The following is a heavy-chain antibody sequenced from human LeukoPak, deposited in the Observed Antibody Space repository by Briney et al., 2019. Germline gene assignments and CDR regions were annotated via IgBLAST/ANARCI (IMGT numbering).Heavy chain of an antibody. Sequence: GGSLRLSCAASGFTFSSYWMHWVRQAPGKGLEWVAVIWYDGSNKYYADSVKGRFTISRDNSKNTLYLQMNSLRAEDTAVYYCAKTPGIAAAGTVDYWGQGTLVTVSS. CDR3: AKTPGIAAAGTVDY. CDR1: GFTFSSYW. D-gene: IGHD6-13*01. CDR2: IWYDGSNK. V-gene: IGHV3-33*06. J-gene: IGHJ4*02.